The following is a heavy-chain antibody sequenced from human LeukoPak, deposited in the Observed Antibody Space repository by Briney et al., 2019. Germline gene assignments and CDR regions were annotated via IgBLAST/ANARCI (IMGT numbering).Heavy chain of an antibody. Sequence: GASVEVSCKASGYTFTGYYLHWVRQAPGQGLEWMGWINPSSGGAKYAQNFQGRVIITTDTSISTAYMELSSLRSEDTAVYYCATLDETDYWGQGTLVTVSS. CDR3: ATLDETDY. CDR2: INPSSGGA. CDR1: GYTFTGYY. V-gene: IGHV1-2*02. J-gene: IGHJ4*02. D-gene: IGHD3-3*02.